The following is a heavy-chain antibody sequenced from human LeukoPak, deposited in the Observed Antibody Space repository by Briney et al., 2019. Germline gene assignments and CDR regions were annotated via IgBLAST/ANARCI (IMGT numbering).Heavy chain of an antibody. CDR2: IYYSGST. V-gene: IGHV4-59*01. CDR1: GDSISSYY. J-gene: IGHJ4*02. CDR3: ARASLFGEGEY. Sequence: PSETLSLTCTVSGDSISSYYWSWIRQPPGKGLEWIGYIYYSGSTNYNPSLKSRVTISVDTSKNQFSLKLSSVTAADTAVYYCARASLFGEGEYWGQGTLVTVSS. D-gene: IGHD3-10*02.